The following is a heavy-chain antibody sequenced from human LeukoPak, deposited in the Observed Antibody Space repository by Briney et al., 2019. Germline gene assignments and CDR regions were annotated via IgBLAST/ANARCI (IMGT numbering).Heavy chain of an antibody. D-gene: IGHD4/OR15-4a*01. CDR1: GFTFSTYW. CDR2: IKTDGSQT. Sequence: GGSLRLSCAASGFTFSTYWMIWVRQAPGKGLEWVANIKTDGSQTYYLDSVKGRFTISRDNAKNFLSLQLGSLRADDTGVYYCARASMGGRDYHLDSWGQGTLVTVSS. V-gene: IGHV3-7*01. J-gene: IGHJ4*02. CDR3: ARASMGGRDYHLDS.